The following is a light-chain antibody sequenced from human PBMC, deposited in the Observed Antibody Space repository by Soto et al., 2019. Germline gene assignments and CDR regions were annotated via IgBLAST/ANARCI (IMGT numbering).Light chain of an antibody. J-gene: IGKJ2*02. Sequence: DIQMTQSPSSLSASVGXRXXXTXXASQSISTYLNWYQQKVGKAPKLLIYAASSLQRGVPSRFSGSGSGTDFTLTISSLQPEDFATYYCQQSYSTPRTFGQGTKLEIK. CDR1: QSISTY. CDR3: QQSYSTPRT. V-gene: IGKV1-39*01. CDR2: AAS.